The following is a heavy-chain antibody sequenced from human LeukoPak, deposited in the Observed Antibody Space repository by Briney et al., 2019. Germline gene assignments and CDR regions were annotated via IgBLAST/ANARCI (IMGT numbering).Heavy chain of an antibody. D-gene: IGHD6-19*01. J-gene: IGHJ4*02. CDR2: INPNSGGT. CDR3: ARGGSSGWIYYFDY. Sequence: ASVTVSYKASVYTFTDYYMHWVRQAPGQGGAGMGWINPNSGGTNYAQKFQGRVTMTRDTSISTAYMELSRLRSDDTAVYYCARGGSSGWIYYFDYWGQGTLVTVSS. CDR1: VYTFTDYY. V-gene: IGHV1-2*02.